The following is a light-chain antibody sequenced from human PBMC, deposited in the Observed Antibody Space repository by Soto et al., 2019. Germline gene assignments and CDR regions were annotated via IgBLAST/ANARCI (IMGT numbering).Light chain of an antibody. CDR1: QSVSSS. Sequence: IVMTQSQAPLSKSSRARGTXSCRASQSVSSSLAWYQQKPFQAPRLLIYGASTRATGIPDRFSGSGSGTEFTLTISSLEFEDSAVYYCQQYNNWWSFGQGTEL. CDR2: GAS. CDR3: QQYNNWWS. V-gene: IGKV3-15*01. J-gene: IGKJ1*01.